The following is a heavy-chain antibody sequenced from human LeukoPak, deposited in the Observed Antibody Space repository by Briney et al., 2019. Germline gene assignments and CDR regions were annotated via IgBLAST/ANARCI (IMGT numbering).Heavy chain of an antibody. CDR1: GGSFSGYY. Sequence: SETLCLTCAVYGGSFSGYYWSWIRQPPGKGLEWIGEINHSGSTNYNPSLKSRVTISVDTSKNQFSLKLSSVTAADTAVYYCARTIILTSSSWYDYWGQGTLVTVSS. V-gene: IGHV4-34*01. D-gene: IGHD6-13*01. CDR3: ARTIILTSSSWYDY. J-gene: IGHJ4*02. CDR2: INHSGST.